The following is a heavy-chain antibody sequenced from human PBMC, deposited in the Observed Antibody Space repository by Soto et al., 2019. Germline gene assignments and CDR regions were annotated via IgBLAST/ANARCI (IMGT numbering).Heavy chain of an antibody. V-gene: IGHV3-23*04. Sequence: EVQLVESGGRLVQRGGSLRLSCSGSGFIFGDHVMDWVRQAPGKGLEWVAGISGSGNSPFFRDSVKGRFTISRDNSKNTVYLEMNNLRDEESAMYFCARGTHSYSGSHELDALGLATLVTVSS. CDR1: GFIFGDHV. CDR3: ARGTHSYSGSHELDA. D-gene: IGHD1-26*01. J-gene: IGHJ5*02. CDR2: ISGSGNSP.